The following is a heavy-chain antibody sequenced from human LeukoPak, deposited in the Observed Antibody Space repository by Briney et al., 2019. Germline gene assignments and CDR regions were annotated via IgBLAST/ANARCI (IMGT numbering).Heavy chain of an antibody. D-gene: IGHD2-21*02. J-gene: IGHJ4*02. CDR1: GGSISTSNYY. Sequence: SETLSLTCTVSGGSISTSNYYWGWLRQPPGKGLEWIGNIFYSGSTYYSPSLKSRVTISLDTSRNQFSLKLSSVTAADTAVYYCARDTYCGGDCYENNWGQGTLVTVSS. CDR3: ARDTYCGGDCYENN. CDR2: IFYSGST. V-gene: IGHV4-39*07.